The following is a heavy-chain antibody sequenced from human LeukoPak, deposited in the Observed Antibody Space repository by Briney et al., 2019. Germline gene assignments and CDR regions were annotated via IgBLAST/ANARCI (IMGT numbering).Heavy chain of an antibody. Sequence: PSETLSLTCTVSGGSISSYYWSWIRQPAGKGLEWTGRIYTSGSTNYNPSLKSRVTMSVDTSKNQFSLKLSSVTAADTAVYYCARRSGYYSSGYFDYWGQGTLVTVSS. CDR2: IYTSGST. D-gene: IGHD3-22*01. CDR3: ARRSGYYSSGYFDY. CDR1: GGSISSYY. J-gene: IGHJ4*02. V-gene: IGHV4-4*07.